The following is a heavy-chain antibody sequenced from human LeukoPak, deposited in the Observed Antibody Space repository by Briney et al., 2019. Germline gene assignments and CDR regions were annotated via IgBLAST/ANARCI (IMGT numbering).Heavy chain of an antibody. CDR1: GGTVRRYA. D-gene: IGHD3-16*01. V-gene: IGHV1-69*06. CDR2: IIPIFGTA. Sequence: SVKVSCKASGGTVRRYAISWVRQAPGQGLEWMGGIIPIFGTANYAQKFQGRVTITADKSTSTAYMELSSLRSEDTAVYYCARAGDKGAFDIWGQGTMVTVSS. CDR3: ARAGDKGAFDI. J-gene: IGHJ3*02.